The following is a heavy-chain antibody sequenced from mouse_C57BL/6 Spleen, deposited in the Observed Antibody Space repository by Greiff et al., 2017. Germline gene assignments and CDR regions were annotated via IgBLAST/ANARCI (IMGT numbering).Heavy chain of an antibody. Sequence: EVQLQESGPGLVKPSQSLSLTCSVTGYSITSGYYWNWIRQFPGNKLEWMGYISYDGSNNYNPSLKNRISITCDTSKNQFFLKLNSVTTEDTATYYCASLIYYDYPWWYFDVWGTGTTVTVSS. CDR2: ISYDGSN. CDR1: GYSITSGYY. CDR3: ASLIYYDYPWWYFDV. J-gene: IGHJ1*03. V-gene: IGHV3-6*01. D-gene: IGHD2-4*01.